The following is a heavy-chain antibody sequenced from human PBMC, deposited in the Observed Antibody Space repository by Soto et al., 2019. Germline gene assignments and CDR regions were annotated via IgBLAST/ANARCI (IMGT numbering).Heavy chain of an antibody. J-gene: IGHJ4*02. V-gene: IGHV4-31*03. CDR3: ARDGDYSGSYRRIFDY. CDR2: IYYSGST. Sequence: SETLSLTCTVSGGSISSGGYYWSWIRQHPGKGLEWIGYIYYSGSTYYNPSLKSRVTISVDTSKNQFSLKLSSVTAADTAVYYCARDGDYSGSYRRIFDYWGQVTVVTGSA. D-gene: IGHD1-26*01. CDR1: GGSISSGGYY.